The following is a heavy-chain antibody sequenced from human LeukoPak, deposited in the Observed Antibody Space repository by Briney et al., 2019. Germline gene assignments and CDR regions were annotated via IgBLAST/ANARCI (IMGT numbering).Heavy chain of an antibody. CDR3: AVTYGSRSYYTLVGSPYYFDY. CDR1: GGTFSSYA. V-gene: IGHV1-69*04. CDR2: IIPILGIA. Sequence: GASVKVSCKASGGTFSSYAISWVRQAPGQGLEWMGRIIPILGIANYAQKFQGRVTITADKSTSTAYMELSSLRSEDTAVYYCAVTYGSRSYYTLVGSPYYFDYWGQGTLVTVSS. J-gene: IGHJ4*02. D-gene: IGHD3-10*01.